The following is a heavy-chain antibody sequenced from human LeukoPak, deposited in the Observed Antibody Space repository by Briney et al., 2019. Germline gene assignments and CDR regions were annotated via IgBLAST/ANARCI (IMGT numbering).Heavy chain of an antibody. CDR3: ARDQATSNVLGP. Sequence: AGGSLRLSCAASGFTFSTYWMHWVRLAPGKGLVWVSRISTDGSSTNYADSVKGRFTISRDNAKSTLYLQMNSLRAEDTAVYYCARDQATSNVLGPWGQGTLVTVSS. CDR2: ISTDGSST. D-gene: IGHD5-24*01. J-gene: IGHJ5*02. V-gene: IGHV3-74*01. CDR1: GFTFSTYW.